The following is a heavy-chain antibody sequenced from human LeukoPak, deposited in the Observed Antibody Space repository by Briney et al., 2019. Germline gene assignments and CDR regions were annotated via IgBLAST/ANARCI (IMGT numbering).Heavy chain of an antibody. Sequence: GGSLRLSSAASGFIFNRYAMSWVRQAPGKGLEWVSAISGSADNTYYADSVKGRFTISRDNAKNSLYLQMNSLRAEDTAVYYCARWGWSEYYYYGMDVWGQGTTVTVSS. CDR2: ISGSADNT. D-gene: IGHD1-14*01. CDR1: GFIFNRYA. J-gene: IGHJ6*02. V-gene: IGHV3-23*01. CDR3: ARWGWSEYYYYGMDV.